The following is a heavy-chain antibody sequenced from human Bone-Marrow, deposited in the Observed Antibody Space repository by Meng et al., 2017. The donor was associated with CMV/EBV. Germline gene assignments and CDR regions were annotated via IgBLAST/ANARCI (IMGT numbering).Heavy chain of an antibody. CDR1: GYTFNAYG. Sequence: QVLWVQVGVERKEPGASVKVSCKASGYTFNAYGISWFRQAPGQGLEWMGWISGDHGNTNYAQNFQDRVSMTTDTSTSTVYMELSSLRSDDTAVYYCARDAGNGRLTVDYWGQGTLVTVSS. CDR2: ISGDHGNT. J-gene: IGHJ4*02. CDR3: ARDAGNGRLTVDY. D-gene: IGHD6-13*01. V-gene: IGHV1-18*01.